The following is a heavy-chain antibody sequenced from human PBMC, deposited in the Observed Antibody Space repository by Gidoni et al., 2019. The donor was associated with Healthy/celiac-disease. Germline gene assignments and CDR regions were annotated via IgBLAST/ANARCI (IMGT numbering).Heavy chain of an antibody. CDR1: GGSISSGGYS. J-gene: IGHJ4*02. CDR3: ARGKAPTGFSFKDYFDY. D-gene: IGHD4-4*01. V-gene: IGHV4-30-2*01. CDR2: IYHSGST. Sequence: QLQLQESGSGLVKPSQTLSLTCAVSGGSISSGGYSWSWIRQPPGKGLEWIGYIYHSGSTYYNPSLKSRVTISVDRSKNQFSLKLSSVTAADTAVYYCARGKAPTGFSFKDYFDYWGQGTLVTVSS.